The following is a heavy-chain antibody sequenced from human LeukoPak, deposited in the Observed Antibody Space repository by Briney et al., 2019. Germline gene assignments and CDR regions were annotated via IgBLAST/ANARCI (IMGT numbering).Heavy chain of an antibody. D-gene: IGHD2-15*01. J-gene: IGHJ5*01. CDR1: GYTFTGYY. CDR2: INPTSGDT. Sequence: ASVKVSCKASGYTFTGYYMHWVRPAPGQGLERMGWINPTSGDTNYAKKIQGRVTMTRDTSISTAYMELSRLRSDDTAVYYCAQDPDCGGGSCYSAKLFDSWGQGTLVTVSS. CDR3: AQDPDCGGGSCYSAKLFDS. V-gene: IGHV1-2*02.